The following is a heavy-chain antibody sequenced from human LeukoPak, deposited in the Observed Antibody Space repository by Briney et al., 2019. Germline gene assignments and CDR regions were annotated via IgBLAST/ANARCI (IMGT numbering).Heavy chain of an antibody. CDR2: ISAYNGNT. J-gene: IGHJ4*02. D-gene: IGHD5-12*01. V-gene: IGHV1-18*01. Sequence: GASVKVSCKASGYTFTSYGISWVRQAPGQGLEWMGWISAYNGNTNYAQKLQGRVTMTTDTSTSTAYMELRSLRSDDTAVYYCASSGYDSRDPGLFDYWGQGTLVTVSS. CDR3: ASSGYDSRDPGLFDY. CDR1: GYTFTSYG.